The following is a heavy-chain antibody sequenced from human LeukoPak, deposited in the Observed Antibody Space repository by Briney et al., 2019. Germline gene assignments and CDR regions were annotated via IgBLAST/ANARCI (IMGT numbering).Heavy chain of an antibody. V-gene: IGHV3-7*04. Sequence: PGGSLRLSCAASDFTFSFYWMTWVRQAPGKGLEWVANIKQDGSKKSYVDSVKGRFTISRDNAKNSLYLQMNSLRAEDTAIYYCTRVGYIDEGIDYWGQGTLVTVSS. CDR3: TRVGYIDEGIDY. CDR2: IKQDGSKK. D-gene: IGHD5-24*01. CDR1: DFTFSFYW. J-gene: IGHJ4*02.